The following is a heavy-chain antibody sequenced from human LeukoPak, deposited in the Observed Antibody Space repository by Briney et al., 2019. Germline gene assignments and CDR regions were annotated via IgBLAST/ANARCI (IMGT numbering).Heavy chain of an antibody. D-gene: IGHD3-10*01. CDR1: GFTVSSDS. J-gene: IGHJ5*02. Sequence: GRSLRLSCAASGFTVSSDSMYWVRQAPGKGLEWVSLIYSGGSTYYADSVKGRFTISRDNSKNTLYLQMNSLRAEDTAVYYCARGARGVINWFDPWGQGTLVTVSS. CDR3: ARGARGVINWFDP. CDR2: IYSGGST. V-gene: IGHV3-66*01.